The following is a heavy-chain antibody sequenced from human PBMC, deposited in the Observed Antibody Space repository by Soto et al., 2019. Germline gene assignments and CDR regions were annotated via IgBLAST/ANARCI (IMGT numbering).Heavy chain of an antibody. V-gene: IGHV3-7*01. J-gene: IGHJ4*02. CDR2: IKQDGSEK. CDR1: GFTFSSYW. D-gene: IGHD2-2*01. CDR3: SPLYCSSTTCHDY. Sequence: GGSLRLSCAASGFTFSSYWMSWVRQAPGKGLEWVANIKQDGSEKYYVDSVKGRFTISRDNAKNSLYLQMNSLRAEDTAVYYCSPLYCSSTTCHDYWGQGTLVTVSS.